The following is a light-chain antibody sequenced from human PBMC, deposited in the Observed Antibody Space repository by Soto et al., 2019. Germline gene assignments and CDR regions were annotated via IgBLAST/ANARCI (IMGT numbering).Light chain of an antibody. Sequence: DIQMTQSPSTLSASIVGRVTITCRASQSISLWLAWYQQKPGKAPKLLIYDASNLETGVPSRFSGSGSGTDFTFTINSLQPEDIATYYCQQYDNLPLTFGGGTKVDIK. CDR3: QQYDNLPLT. CDR1: QSISLW. J-gene: IGKJ4*01. CDR2: DAS. V-gene: IGKV1-33*01.